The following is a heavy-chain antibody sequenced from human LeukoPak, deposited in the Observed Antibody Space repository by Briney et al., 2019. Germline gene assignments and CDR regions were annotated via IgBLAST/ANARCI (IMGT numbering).Heavy chain of an antibody. J-gene: IGHJ4*02. CDR2: IGTAGDT. Sequence: GGSLRLSCAASGFTFSSYDMHWVRQATGKGLEWVSAIGTAGDTYYPGSVKGRFTISRENAKNSLYLQMNSLRAGDTAVYYCARAIRNGHYDYWGQGTLVTVSS. CDR3: ARAIRNGHYDY. D-gene: IGHD3-22*01. V-gene: IGHV3-13*01. CDR1: GFTFSSYD.